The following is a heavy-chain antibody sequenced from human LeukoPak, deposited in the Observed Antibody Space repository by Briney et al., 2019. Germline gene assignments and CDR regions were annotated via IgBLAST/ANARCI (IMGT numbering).Heavy chain of an antibody. CDR1: GGSFSGYY. CDR2: LNHGGNT. D-gene: IGHD2-15*01. V-gene: IGHV4-34*01. J-gene: IGHJ6*02. Sequence: SETLSLTCAVYGGSFSGYYWTWIRQPPGKGLEWIGELNHGGNTNSNPSLKSRVTISVDTSKNHFSLKLSSVTAADTAVYFCARGLSGTRYCSGGDCRSPRFYFFYGMDVWGQGTTVTVSS. CDR3: ARGLSGTRYCSGGDCRSPRFYFFYGMDV.